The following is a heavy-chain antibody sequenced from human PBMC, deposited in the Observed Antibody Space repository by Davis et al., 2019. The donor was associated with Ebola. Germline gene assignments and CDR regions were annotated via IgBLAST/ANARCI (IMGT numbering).Heavy chain of an antibody. V-gene: IGHV3-33*01. CDR2: IWYDGSNK. Sequence: GESLKISCAASGFTFSSYGMHWVRQAPGKGLEWVAVIWYDGSNKYYADSVKGRFTISRDNAKNSLYLQMNSLRAEDTAVYYCARDVPEGILTGYYRPFTLFDYWGQGTLVTVSS. CDR3: ARDVPEGILTGYYRPFTLFDY. D-gene: IGHD3-9*01. CDR1: GFTFSSYG. J-gene: IGHJ4*02.